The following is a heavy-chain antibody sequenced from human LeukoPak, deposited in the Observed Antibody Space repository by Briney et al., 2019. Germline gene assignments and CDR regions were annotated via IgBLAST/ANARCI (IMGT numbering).Heavy chain of an antibody. Sequence: PGGSLRLSCAASGFTFGTYAMSWVRQAPGKGLEWVSAISGSGGPTYYAGSVKGRFTISRGNSKNTLYLQMNSLRVEDTAVYYCAKDLKVIQLWLPDYWGQGTLVTVSS. J-gene: IGHJ4*02. CDR3: AKDLKVIQLWLPDY. V-gene: IGHV3-23*01. D-gene: IGHD5-18*01. CDR1: GFTFGTYA. CDR2: ISGSGGPT.